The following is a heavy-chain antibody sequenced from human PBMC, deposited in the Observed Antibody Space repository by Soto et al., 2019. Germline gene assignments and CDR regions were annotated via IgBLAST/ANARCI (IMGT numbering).Heavy chain of an antibody. CDR3: ARVVLY. CDR2: IFYSGTS. Sequence: QVQLQESGPGLVKPSQTLSLTCTFSGGAISSGGYFWSWIRQPQGKVLEWIGNIFYSGTSYYNPSLKSRVTTSVDTPNTQFSLQLTSVTAADTAVYFCARVVLYWGQGTLVTVSS. J-gene: IGHJ4*02. D-gene: IGHD6-13*01. CDR1: GGAISSGGYF. V-gene: IGHV4-31*03.